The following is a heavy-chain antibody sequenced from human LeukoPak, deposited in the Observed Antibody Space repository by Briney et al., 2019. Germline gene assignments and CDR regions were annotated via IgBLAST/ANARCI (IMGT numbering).Heavy chain of an antibody. D-gene: IGHD2-8*01. J-gene: IGHJ5*02. CDR1: GFTLNNAW. CDR2: IKSKTDGGTT. CDR3: TTEGLGYCTNGVCYTIDP. V-gene: IGHV3-15*01. Sequence: GGSLRLSCEASGFTLNNAWMSWVRQAPGKGLERLGRIKSKTDGGTTDYAAPVKGRFTISRDDSKNTLYLQMNSLKTEDTAVYYCTTEGLGYCTNGVCYTIDPWGQGTLVTVSS.